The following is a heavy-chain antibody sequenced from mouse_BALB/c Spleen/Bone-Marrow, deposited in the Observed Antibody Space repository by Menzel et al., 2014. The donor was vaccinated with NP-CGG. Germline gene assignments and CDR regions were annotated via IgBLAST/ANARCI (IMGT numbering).Heavy chain of an antibody. CDR1: GFDFSRYW. Sequence: AASGFDFSRYWMSWVRQXPGKGLEWIGEINPDSSTINYTPSLKGKFIISRDNAKNTLYLQMSKVRSEDTALYYCARPRGNYAMDYWGQGTSVTVSS. J-gene: IGHJ4*01. V-gene: IGHV4-1*02. CDR3: ARPRGNYAMDY. CDR2: INPDSSTI.